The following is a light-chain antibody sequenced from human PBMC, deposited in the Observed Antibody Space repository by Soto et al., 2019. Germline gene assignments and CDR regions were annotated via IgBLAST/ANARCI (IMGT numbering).Light chain of an antibody. CDR2: EVN. Sequence: QSALTQPPSASGSPGQSVTISSTGTSSDVGGYNYVSWYQQHPGKVPKLMVYEVNKRPSGVPDRFSGSKSGNTASLTVAGLQAEDEADYFCTSYAGGNNVFGTGTKLTVL. J-gene: IGLJ1*01. V-gene: IGLV2-8*01. CDR1: SSDVGGYNY. CDR3: TSYAGGNNV.